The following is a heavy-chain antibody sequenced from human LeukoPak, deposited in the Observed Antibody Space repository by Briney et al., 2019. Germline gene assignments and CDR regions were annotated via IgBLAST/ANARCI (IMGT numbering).Heavy chain of an antibody. CDR3: ARDYKYTFDN. CDR2: IGIDSGNT. J-gene: IGHJ4*02. Sequence: GGYLRLSCAASGFTFSDYSMNWVRQAPGKGLEWISYIGIDSGNTNYADSVKGRFTISGDKAKNSLYLQMNSLRVEDTAVYYCARDYKYTFDNWGQGTLVTVSS. V-gene: IGHV3-48*01. D-gene: IGHD5-24*01. CDR1: GFTFSDYS.